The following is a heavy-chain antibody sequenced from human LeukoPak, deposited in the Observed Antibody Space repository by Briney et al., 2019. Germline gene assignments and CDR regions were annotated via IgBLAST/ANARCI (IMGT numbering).Heavy chain of an antibody. CDR2: IYYSGST. CDR1: GGSISSSSYS. D-gene: IGHD3-22*01. CDR3: ARAGYYYDSKRKFDP. Sequence: SETLSLTCTVSGGSISSSSYSWGWIRQPPGKGLEWIGSIYYSGSTYYNPSLKSRVTISVDTSKNQFSLKLSSVTAADTAVYYCARAGYYYDSKRKFDPWGQGTLVTVSS. J-gene: IGHJ5*02. V-gene: IGHV4-39*01.